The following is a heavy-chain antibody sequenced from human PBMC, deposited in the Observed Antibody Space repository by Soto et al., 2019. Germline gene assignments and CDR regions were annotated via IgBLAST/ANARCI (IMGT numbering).Heavy chain of an antibody. CDR2: ISYDGSNK. CDR1: GFTFSSYG. Sequence: GGSLRLSCAASGFTFSSYGMHWVRQAPGKGLEWVAVISYDGSNKYYADSVKGRFTISRDNSKNTLYLQMNSLRAEDTAVYYCAKDFRVLGELSPDVWGKGTTVTVSS. J-gene: IGHJ6*04. D-gene: IGHD3-16*02. CDR3: AKDFRVLGELSPDV. V-gene: IGHV3-30*18.